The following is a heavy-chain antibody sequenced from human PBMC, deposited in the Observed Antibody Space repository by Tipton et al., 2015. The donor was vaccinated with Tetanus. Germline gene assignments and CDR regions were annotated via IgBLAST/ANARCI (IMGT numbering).Heavy chain of an antibody. V-gene: IGHV4-31*03. CDR3: ARDRGVRGGYYYYHGMNV. D-gene: IGHD3-10*01. CDR1: GGSISCDGSY. J-gene: IGHJ6*02. CDR2: ISNSGST. Sequence: TLSLTCTVSGGSISCDGSYWSWIRQHPGEGLEWIGNISNSGSTYYNPSLKSRVTISVDTSQKQISLKVNSVTAADTAVYYCARDRGVRGGYYYYHGMNVGGQGTTVPVSS.